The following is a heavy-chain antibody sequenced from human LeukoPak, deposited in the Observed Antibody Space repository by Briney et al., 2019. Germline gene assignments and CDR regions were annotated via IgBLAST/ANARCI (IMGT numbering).Heavy chain of an antibody. Sequence: PGGSLRLSCAASGFTFSSYSMHWVRQAPGKGLEWVAVISYDGSNKYYADSVKGRFTISRDNSKNTLYLQMNSLRAEDTAVYYCAKGRFDYWGQGTLVTVSS. J-gene: IGHJ4*02. CDR3: AKGRFDY. CDR1: GFTFSSYS. V-gene: IGHV3-30*18. CDR2: ISYDGSNK.